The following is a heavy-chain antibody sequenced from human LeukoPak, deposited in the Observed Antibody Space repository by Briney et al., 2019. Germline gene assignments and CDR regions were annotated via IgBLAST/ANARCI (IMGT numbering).Heavy chain of an antibody. CDR3: ARGSYDIDY. Sequence: GGSLRLSCAASGFTLSSYSMNWVRQAPGKGLEWVSYISGSSTTIYNADSVKGRFTISRDNAKDSLYLQMNSLRVEDTAVYYCARGSYDIDYWGQGTLVTVSS. CDR1: GFTLSSYS. CDR2: ISGSSTTI. D-gene: IGHD1-26*01. V-gene: IGHV3-48*01. J-gene: IGHJ4*02.